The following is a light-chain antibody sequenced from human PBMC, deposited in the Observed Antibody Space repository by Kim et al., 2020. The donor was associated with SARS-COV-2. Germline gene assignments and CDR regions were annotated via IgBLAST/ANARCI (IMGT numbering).Light chain of an antibody. CDR1: KLGDKY. V-gene: IGLV3-1*01. CDR2: QDN. Sequence: SYELTQPPSVSVSPGQTASITCSGHKLGDKYVSWYQQKPGQPPVVVIYQDNQRPSGTPERFSGSNSGNTATLTISGTQAMVEADYYCQAWDSSTHNYVFG. J-gene: IGLJ1*01. CDR3: QAWDSSTHNYV.